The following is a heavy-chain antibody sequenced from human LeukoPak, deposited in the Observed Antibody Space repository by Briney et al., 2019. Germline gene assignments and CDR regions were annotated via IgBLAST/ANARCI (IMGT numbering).Heavy chain of an antibody. D-gene: IGHD3-10*01. J-gene: IGHJ4*02. CDR1: GFTFDNFA. Sequence: GGSLRLSCAPSGFTFDNFAMTWVRQAPGKGLEWVSEVTGSGGSTYYADSVKGRFTISRDNSKNTLYLQMNSLRAEDTAIYYCARELFDFDYWGQGTLVSVSS. V-gene: IGHV3-23*01. CDR3: ARELFDFDY. CDR2: VTGSGGST.